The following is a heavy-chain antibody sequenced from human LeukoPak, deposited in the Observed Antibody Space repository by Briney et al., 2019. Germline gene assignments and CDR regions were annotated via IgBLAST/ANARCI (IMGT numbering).Heavy chain of an antibody. V-gene: IGHV3-21*01. CDR1: GFTFNSYS. J-gene: IGHJ3*02. D-gene: IGHD1-26*01. Sequence: GGSLRLSCAPSGFTFNSYSMNWGREAPGKGLEWVSSISSSSSYIYYADSVKGRFTISRDNAKNSLYLQMNSLRAEDTAVYYCARGRELLRDAFDIWGQGTMVTVSS. CDR2: ISSSSSYI. CDR3: ARGRELLRDAFDI.